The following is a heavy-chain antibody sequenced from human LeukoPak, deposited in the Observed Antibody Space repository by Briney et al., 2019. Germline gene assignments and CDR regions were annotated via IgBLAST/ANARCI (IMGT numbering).Heavy chain of an antibody. D-gene: IGHD5-18*01. CDR2: IYSGGST. CDR1: GFTVSSNY. Sequence: GGSLRLSCAASGFTVSSNYMSWVRQAPGKGREWVSVIYSGGSTYYADSVKGRFTISRDNSKNTLYLQMNSLRAEDTAVYYCAREGGYSYGSDAFDIWGQGTMVTVSS. V-gene: IGHV3-53*01. CDR3: AREGGYSYGSDAFDI. J-gene: IGHJ3*02.